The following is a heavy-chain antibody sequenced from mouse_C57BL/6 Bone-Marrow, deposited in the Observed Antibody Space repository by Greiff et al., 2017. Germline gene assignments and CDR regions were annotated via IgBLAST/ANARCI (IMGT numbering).Heavy chain of an antibody. CDR2: ISSGGSYT. CDR3: ARQGRYDYDWAY. V-gene: IGHV5-6*01. J-gene: IGHJ3*01. D-gene: IGHD2-4*01. CDR1: GFTFSSYG. Sequence: EVKLMESGGDLVKPGGSLKLSCAASGFTFSSYGMSWVRQTPDKRLEWVATISSGGSYTYYPDSVKGRFTISRDNAKNTLYLQMSSLKSEDTAMYYCARQGRYDYDWAYWGQGTLVTVSA.